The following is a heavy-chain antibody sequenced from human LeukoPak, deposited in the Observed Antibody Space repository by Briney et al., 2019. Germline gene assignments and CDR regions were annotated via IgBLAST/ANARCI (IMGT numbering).Heavy chain of an antibody. Sequence: SVKVSCKASGGTFSSYAISWVRQAPGQGLEWMGGIIPIFGTANYAQKFQGRVTITADESTGTAYMELSSLRSEDTAVYYCARDRQPGYCSGGSCRFAEYFQHWGQGTLVTVSS. J-gene: IGHJ1*01. D-gene: IGHD2-15*01. CDR1: GGTFSSYA. CDR2: IIPIFGTA. V-gene: IGHV1-69*13. CDR3: ARDRQPGYCSGGSCRFAEYFQH.